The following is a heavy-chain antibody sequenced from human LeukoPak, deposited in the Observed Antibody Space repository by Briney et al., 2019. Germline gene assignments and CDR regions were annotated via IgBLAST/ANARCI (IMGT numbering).Heavy chain of an antibody. D-gene: IGHD3-3*01. CDR1: GYSISSGYY. J-gene: IGHJ5*02. Sequence: PSETLSLTCTVSGYSISSGYYWGWIRKPPGKGLEWIGNIYYTGSTYYNPSLKSRITISLDTSKNQFSLKLSSVTAADTAVYYCARDRHFGVVTLQFNWFDPWGQGTLVTVSS. V-gene: IGHV4-38-2*02. CDR2: IYYTGST. CDR3: ARDRHFGVVTLQFNWFDP.